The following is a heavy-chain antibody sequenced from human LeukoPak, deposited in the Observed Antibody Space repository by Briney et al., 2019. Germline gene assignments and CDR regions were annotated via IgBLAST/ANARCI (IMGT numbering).Heavy chain of an antibody. CDR1: GFTFSSYA. V-gene: IGHV3-23*01. CDR3: AKRSGVYSDNSGVFDY. Sequence: GGSLRLSCAASGFTFSSYAMSWVRQAPGKGLEWVSAISGSGGSTYYADSVKGRFTISRDNSKNTVLLQMDSLRAEGTAIYYCAKRSGVYSDNSGVFDYWGQGSLVTVSS. J-gene: IGHJ4*02. D-gene: IGHD4-11*01. CDR2: ISGSGGST.